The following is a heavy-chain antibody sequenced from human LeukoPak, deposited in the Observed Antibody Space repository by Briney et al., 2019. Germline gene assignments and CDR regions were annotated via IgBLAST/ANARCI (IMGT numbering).Heavy chain of an antibody. J-gene: IGHJ2*01. V-gene: IGHV3-7*01. D-gene: IGHD1-1*01. CDR1: GFTFGIYW. CDR3: ARLNPTDDASYWYFDL. Sequence: QTGGSLRLSCAASGFTFGIYWMSWVRQVPEKGLEWVANIKEDGRDKTYVDSVRGRFTTSRDNAKNSMYLQMNSLRIEDAAVYYCARLNPTDDASYWYFDLWGRGTLVTVSS. CDR2: IKEDGRDK.